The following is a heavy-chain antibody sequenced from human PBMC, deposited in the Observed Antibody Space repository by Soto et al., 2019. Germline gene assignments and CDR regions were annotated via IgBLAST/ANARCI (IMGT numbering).Heavy chain of an antibody. CDR3: ARERKYQLLSWYWFDS. CDR1: GDSVSSNTAA. Sequence: QVQLQQSGPGLVKPSQTLSLTCAISGDSVSSNTAAWHWIRQSPSRGLEWLGRTYYKSKWYNDYAVSVKSRININPDTSENQFSLQLNSMTPEDTAVYYCARERKYQLLSWYWFDSWGQGTLVTVSS. V-gene: IGHV6-1*01. D-gene: IGHD2-2*01. CDR2: TYYKSKWYN. J-gene: IGHJ5*01.